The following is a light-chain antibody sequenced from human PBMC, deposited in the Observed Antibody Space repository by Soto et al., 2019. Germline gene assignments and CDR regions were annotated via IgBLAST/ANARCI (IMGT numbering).Light chain of an antibody. J-gene: IGKJ5*01. V-gene: IGKV1-9*01. CDR3: QQLNTYPIP. CDR1: QGISSY. Sequence: DIQLTQSPSFLSASVGDRVTITCRASQGISSYLAWYQQKPGKAPKRLIHVASTLQSGVPSRFSGSGSGTEFTLTISSLQPEDFATYYCQQLNTYPIPFGQGTRLEIK. CDR2: VAS.